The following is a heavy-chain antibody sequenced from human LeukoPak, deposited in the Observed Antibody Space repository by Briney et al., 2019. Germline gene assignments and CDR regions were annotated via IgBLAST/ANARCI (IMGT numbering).Heavy chain of an antibody. CDR1: GYTFTSYG. Sequence: EASVKVSCKASGYTFTSYGISWVRQAPGQGLEWMGWISAYNGNTNYAQKLQGRVTMTTDTSTSTAYMELRSLRSDDTAVYYCARGAGTGVYYYYMDVWGKGTTVTVSS. CDR3: ARGAGTGVYYYYMDV. V-gene: IGHV1-18*01. CDR2: ISAYNGNT. D-gene: IGHD1-14*01. J-gene: IGHJ6*03.